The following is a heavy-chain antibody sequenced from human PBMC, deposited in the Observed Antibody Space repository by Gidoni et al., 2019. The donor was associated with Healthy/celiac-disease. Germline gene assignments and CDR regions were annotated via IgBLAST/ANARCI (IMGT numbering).Heavy chain of an antibody. J-gene: IGHJ6*02. D-gene: IGHD1-26*01. V-gene: IGHV3-30*18. CDR3: AKDLGLGSGSYSGYYYGMDV. Sequence: QMQLVESGGGVVQPGRSLRLSCAASGFTFRSYGMHWVRQAPGKGLEWVAVISYDGSNKYYADSVKGRFTISRDNSKNTLYLQMNSLRAEDTAVYYCAKDLGLGSGSYSGYYYGMDVWGQGTTVTVSS. CDR1: GFTFRSYG. CDR2: ISYDGSNK.